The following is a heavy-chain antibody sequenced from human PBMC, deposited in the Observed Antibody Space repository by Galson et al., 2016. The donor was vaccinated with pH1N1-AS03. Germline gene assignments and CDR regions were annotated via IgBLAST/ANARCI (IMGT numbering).Heavy chain of an antibody. D-gene: IGHD5-24*01. Sequence: SLRLSCAASGFTFSSYAIHWVRQAPGKGLDWVAVIWHDVNTQYYADSVKGRFIISRDNSKSTVSLQMTSLRAEDTAVYFCARESLYGGHNFGYWGQGALVTVSS. CDR3: ARESLYGGHNFGY. J-gene: IGHJ4*02. CDR2: IWHDVNTQ. CDR1: GFTFSSYA. V-gene: IGHV3-33*01.